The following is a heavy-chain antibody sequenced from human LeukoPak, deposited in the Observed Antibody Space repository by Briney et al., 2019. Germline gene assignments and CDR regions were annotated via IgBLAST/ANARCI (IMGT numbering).Heavy chain of an antibody. J-gene: IGHJ6*03. CDR3: ARGGLRYSNYFLYYYYYYMDV. CDR2: ISGSGGST. D-gene: IGHD4-11*01. CDR1: GYSISSGF. Sequence: ETLSLTCTVSGYSISSGFYWAWIRQTPGKGLEWVSAISGSGGSTYYADSVKGRFTISRDNSKNTLYLQMNSLRAEDTAVYYCARGGLRYSNYFLYYYYYYMDVWGKGTTVTVSS. V-gene: IGHV3-23*01.